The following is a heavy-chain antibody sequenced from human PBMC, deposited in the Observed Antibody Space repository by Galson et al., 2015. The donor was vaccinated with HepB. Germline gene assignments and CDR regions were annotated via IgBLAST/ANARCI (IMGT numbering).Heavy chain of an antibody. Sequence: SLRLSCATSAFTFKYYAMSWARQAPGKGLEWVSGISGSGANTYYADSVKGRFTISRDNSKDTLFLQMNSLRAEDTAVYYCAKGGSGRVLELYMYHWGQGTLVTVSS. CDR2: ISGSGANT. J-gene: IGHJ5*02. D-gene: IGHD1-26*01. CDR3: AKGGSGRVLELYMYH. V-gene: IGHV3-23*01. CDR1: AFTFKYYA.